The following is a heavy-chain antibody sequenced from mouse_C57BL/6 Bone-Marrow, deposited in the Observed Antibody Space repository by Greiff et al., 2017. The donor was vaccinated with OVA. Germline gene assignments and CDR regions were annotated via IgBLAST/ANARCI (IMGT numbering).Heavy chain of an antibody. D-gene: IGHD1-1*01. CDR1: GFSLTSYA. CDR3: ARNPTSPTFITAVIESQYYAMDY. CDR2: IWNGGGT. J-gene: IGHJ4*01. Sequence: VQLQESGPGLVAPSQSLSITCTVSGFSLTSYAISWVRQPPGKGLEWLGVIWNGGGTNYNSALKSRLSISKDNSKSQVFLKRNSLQTDDTARYYCARNPTSPTFITAVIESQYYAMDYWGQGTSVTVSS. V-gene: IGHV2-9-1*01.